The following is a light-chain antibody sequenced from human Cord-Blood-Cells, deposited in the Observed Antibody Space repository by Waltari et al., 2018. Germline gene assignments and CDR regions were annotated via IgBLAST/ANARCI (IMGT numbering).Light chain of an antibody. CDR2: DVS. J-gene: IGLJ3*02. V-gene: IGLV2-14*01. Sequence: QSALPQPASVSGHPGKSITISCTGTRSAVGGYTYVSCYQQHTGKAPKLMIYDVSNRPSGVSNRFSGSKSGNTASLTISGLQAEDEADYYCSSYTSSSTLEVFGGGTKLTVL. CDR1: RSAVGGYTY. CDR3: SSYTSSSTLEV.